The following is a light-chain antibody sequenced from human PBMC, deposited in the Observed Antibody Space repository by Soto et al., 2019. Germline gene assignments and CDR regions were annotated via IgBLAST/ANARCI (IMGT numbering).Light chain of an antibody. V-gene: IGLV2-14*01. Sequence: QSALTQPASVSGSPGQSITISCTGTSSDVGGYNYVSWYQQHPGKAPKLMIYEVSNRPSGVSNRFSGSKSGNTASLTISGFQAEDEADYYCSSYTSSFNWVFGGGTKLTVL. J-gene: IGLJ3*02. CDR2: EVS. CDR1: SSDVGGYNY. CDR3: SSYTSSFNWV.